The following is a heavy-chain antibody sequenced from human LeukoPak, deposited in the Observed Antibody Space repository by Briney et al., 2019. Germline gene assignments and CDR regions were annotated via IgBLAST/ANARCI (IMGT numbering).Heavy chain of an antibody. D-gene: IGHD3-10*02. CDR3: ARGARREITMIGGS. CDR2: INPSDGDT. CDR1: GYTFTNYY. V-gene: IGHV1-46*01. J-gene: IGHJ4*02. Sequence: GASVKVSCKASGYTFTNYYMHWVRQDPGQGLEWMGIINPSDGDTNYAQKFQGRVTMTRDTSTSTVYMELSSLRSEDTAVYYCARGARREITMIGGSWGQGTLVTVSS.